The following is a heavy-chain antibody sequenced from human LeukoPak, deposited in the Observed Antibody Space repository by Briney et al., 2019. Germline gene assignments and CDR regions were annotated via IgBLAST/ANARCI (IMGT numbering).Heavy chain of an antibody. Sequence: SETLSLTCTVSGGSISSHYWSWIRQPPEKGLEWIGYIYYSGSTNYNPSLKSRVTISVDTSKNQFSLKLSSVTAADTAVYYCARSGPGYSYGYYFDYWGQGTLVTVSS. D-gene: IGHD5-18*01. CDR1: GGSISSHY. CDR3: ARSGPGYSYGYYFDY. CDR2: IYYSGST. J-gene: IGHJ4*02. V-gene: IGHV4-59*11.